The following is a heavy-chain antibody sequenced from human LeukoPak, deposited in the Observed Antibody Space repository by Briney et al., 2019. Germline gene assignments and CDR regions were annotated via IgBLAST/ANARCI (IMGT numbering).Heavy chain of an antibody. V-gene: IGHV4-59*12. Sequence: SETLSLTCTVSGGSISSYYWSWIRQPPGKGLEWIGYIYYTGSTNYNPSLKSRVSISVDTSKNQISLKLSSVTAADTAVYYCARDAYYDFWSGYQKYGMDVWGQGTTVTVSS. D-gene: IGHD3-3*01. CDR3: ARDAYYDFWSGYQKYGMDV. J-gene: IGHJ6*02. CDR2: IYYTGST. CDR1: GGSISSYY.